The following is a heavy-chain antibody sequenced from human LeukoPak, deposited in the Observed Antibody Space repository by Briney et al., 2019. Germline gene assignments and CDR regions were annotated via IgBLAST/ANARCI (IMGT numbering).Heavy chain of an antibody. V-gene: IGHV4-59*01. J-gene: IGHJ4*02. CDR3: ARTVCSSTGCWFDY. CDR2: IYYSGST. D-gene: IGHD2-2*01. Sequence: KPSETLSLTCTVSGGSISSYYWSWIRQPPGKGLEWIGYIYYSGSTNYNPSLKSRVTISVVTSKNQFSLKLSSVTAADTAVYYCARTVCSSTGCWFDYWGQGTLVTVSS. CDR1: GGSISSYY.